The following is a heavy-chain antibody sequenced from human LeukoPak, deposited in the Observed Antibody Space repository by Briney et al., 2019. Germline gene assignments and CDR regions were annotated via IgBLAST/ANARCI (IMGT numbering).Heavy chain of an antibody. J-gene: IGHJ3*02. Sequence: GGSLRLSCAASGFTFSSYSMNWVRQAPGKGLEWVSYISSSSSTIYYADSVKGRFTISRDNAKNSLYLQMNSLRDEDTAVYYCAAPVEMATINAFDIWGQGTMVTVSS. CDR2: ISSSSSTI. CDR3: AAPVEMATINAFDI. D-gene: IGHD5-24*01. CDR1: GFTFSSYS. V-gene: IGHV3-48*02.